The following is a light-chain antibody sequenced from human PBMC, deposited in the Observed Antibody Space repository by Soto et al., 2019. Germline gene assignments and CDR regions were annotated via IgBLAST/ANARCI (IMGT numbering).Light chain of an antibody. Sequence: DIQMTQSPSTVSASVGDRVTITCRASPSISSWLAWYQRKPVKAPRLLIYKASGLVSGVPSRCSGSGSGTVFTLTISCLQPNDSATYYCQRYNICSGKFGQGTKVDSK. V-gene: IGKV1-5*03. CDR3: QRYNICSGK. CDR2: KAS. CDR1: PSISSW. J-gene: IGKJ1*01.